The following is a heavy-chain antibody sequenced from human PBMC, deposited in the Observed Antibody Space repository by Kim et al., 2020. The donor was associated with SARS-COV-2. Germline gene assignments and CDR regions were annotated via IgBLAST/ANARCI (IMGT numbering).Heavy chain of an antibody. CDR3: ARRGYDILSGYPWFDL. Sequence: GESLKISCKGSGYSFTSYWISWVRQMPGKGLEWMGRIDPSDSYTNYSPSFQGHVTISADKSISTAYLQWSSLKASDTAMYYCARRGYDILSGYPWFDLWGRGTLVTVSS. CDR1: GYSFTSYW. D-gene: IGHD3-9*01. V-gene: IGHV5-10-1*01. J-gene: IGHJ2*01. CDR2: IDPSDSYT.